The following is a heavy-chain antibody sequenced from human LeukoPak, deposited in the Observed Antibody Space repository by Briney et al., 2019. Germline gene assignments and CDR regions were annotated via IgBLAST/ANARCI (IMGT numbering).Heavy chain of an antibody. CDR3: ARDYSSGWYYFDY. D-gene: IGHD6-19*01. CDR2: ISGSGGST. Sequence: GGSLRLSCAASGFTFSSYAMSWVRQAPGKGLEWVSAISGSGGSTYYADSVKGRFTISRDNSKNTLYLQMNSLRAEDTAVYYCARDYSSGWYYFDYWGQGTLVTVSS. CDR1: GFTFSSYA. J-gene: IGHJ4*02. V-gene: IGHV3-23*01.